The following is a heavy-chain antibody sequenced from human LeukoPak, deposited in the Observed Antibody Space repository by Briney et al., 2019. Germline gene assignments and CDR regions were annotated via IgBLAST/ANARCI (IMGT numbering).Heavy chain of an antibody. Sequence: PSETLSLTCAVYGGSFSGYYWSWIRQPPGKGLEWIGEINHSGSTNYNPSLKSRVTISVDTSKNQFSLKLSSVTAADTALYYCAKADIAVAGRGYDAFDIWGQGTMVTVSS. D-gene: IGHD6-19*01. V-gene: IGHV4-34*01. J-gene: IGHJ3*02. CDR3: AKADIAVAGRGYDAFDI. CDR2: INHSGST. CDR1: GGSFSGYY.